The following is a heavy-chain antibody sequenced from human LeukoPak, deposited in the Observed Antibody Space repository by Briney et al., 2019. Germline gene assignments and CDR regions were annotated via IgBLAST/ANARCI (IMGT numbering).Heavy chain of an antibody. CDR3: AKVRRLYGDYDYYYYGMDV. V-gene: IGHV3-74*01. CDR1: GFTFSSYW. J-gene: IGHJ6*02. CDR2: INSDGSST. D-gene: IGHD4-17*01. Sequence: GGSLRLSCAASGFTFSSYWMHWVRQAPGKGLVWVSRINSDGSSTSYADSVKGRFTISRDNAKNTLYLQMNSLRAEDTAVYYCAKVRRLYGDYDYYYYGMDVWGQGTTVTVFS.